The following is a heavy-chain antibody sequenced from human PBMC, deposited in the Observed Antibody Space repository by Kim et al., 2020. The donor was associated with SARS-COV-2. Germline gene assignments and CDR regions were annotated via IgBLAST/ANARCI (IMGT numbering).Heavy chain of an antibody. Sequence: QKFQGRVTMTEDTSTDTAYMEMSSLGSEDTAVYYCATNRHGSGGNNWFDPWGQGTLVTVSS. V-gene: IGHV1-24*01. CDR3: ATNRHGSGGNNWFDP. J-gene: IGHJ5*02. D-gene: IGHD3-10*01.